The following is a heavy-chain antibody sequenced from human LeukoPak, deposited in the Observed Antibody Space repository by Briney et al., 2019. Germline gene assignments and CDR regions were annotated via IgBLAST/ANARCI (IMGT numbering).Heavy chain of an antibody. D-gene: IGHD6-19*01. J-gene: IGHJ4*02. CDR2: INHSGST. V-gene: IGHV4-34*01. Sequence: SETLSLTCAVYGGSFSGYYWSWIRQPPGKGLECLGEINHSGSTNYNPSLKSRVTISVDTSKNQFSLKLSSVTAADTAVYYCARGLRGHWQWSLDYWGQGTLVTVSS. CDR1: GGSFSGYY. CDR3: ARGLRGHWQWSLDY.